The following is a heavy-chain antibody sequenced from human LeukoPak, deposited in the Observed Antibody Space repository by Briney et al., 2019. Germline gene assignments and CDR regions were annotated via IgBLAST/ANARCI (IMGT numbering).Heavy chain of an antibody. J-gene: IGHJ2*01. CDR1: GFRFSDYY. Sequence: GGSLRLSCAASGFRFSDYYMSWIRQAPGKGLEWFSYISSPGSTTYYADSVKGRFTISRDNAKNSLSLQMNSLRADDTAVYYCASGIQPRLSWFFDLWGRGTLVTVSP. V-gene: IGHV3-11*01. D-gene: IGHD5-18*01. CDR3: ASGIQPRLSWFFDL. CDR2: ISSPGSTT.